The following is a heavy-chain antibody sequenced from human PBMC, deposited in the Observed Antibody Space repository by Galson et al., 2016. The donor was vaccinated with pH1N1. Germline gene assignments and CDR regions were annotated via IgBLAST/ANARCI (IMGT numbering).Heavy chain of an antibody. CDR1: GFTFNSYG. J-gene: IGHJ3*02. Sequence: SLRLSCAASGFTFNSYGMHWVRQGPGKGLEWAAFVHYDGNNKYYADSVKGRFTVSRDNSKNTLYLQMNSLRAEDTAHYYCASNQRFLEQDAFDIWGLGTRVTVSS. D-gene: IGHD3-3*01. CDR2: VHYDGNNK. V-gene: IGHV3-30*02. CDR3: ASNQRFLEQDAFDI.